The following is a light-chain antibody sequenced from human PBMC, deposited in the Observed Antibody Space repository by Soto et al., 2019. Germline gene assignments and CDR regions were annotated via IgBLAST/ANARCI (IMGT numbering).Light chain of an antibody. CDR1: QSVSSD. CDR2: GAP. Sequence: EIVMTQSPATLSVSPGEEATLSCRATQSVSSDLAWYQHKPGQAPRLLVYGAPTRATGIPARFSGSGSGTEFTLTISSLQSEDFAVYYCQQYSRRPPRTFGQGTKVEI. V-gene: IGKV3D-15*01. J-gene: IGKJ1*01. CDR3: QQYSRRPPRT.